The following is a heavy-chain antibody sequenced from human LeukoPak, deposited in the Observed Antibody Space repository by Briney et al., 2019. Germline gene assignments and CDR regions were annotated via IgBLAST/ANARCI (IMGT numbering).Heavy chain of an antibody. Sequence: SETLSLTCDVSGYSISSGYYWGWIRQPPGKGLEWIGSIYHSGSTYYKPSLKSRVTISVDTSKNQFSLKPSSVTAADTALYYCARDDSGSFDYWGQGTLVIVSS. CDR3: ARDDSGSFDY. V-gene: IGHV4-38-2*02. CDR2: IYHSGST. CDR1: GYSISSGYY. D-gene: IGHD3-10*01. J-gene: IGHJ4*02.